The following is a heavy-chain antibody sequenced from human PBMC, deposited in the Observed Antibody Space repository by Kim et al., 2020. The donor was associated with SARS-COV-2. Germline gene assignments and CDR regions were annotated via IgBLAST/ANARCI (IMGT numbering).Heavy chain of an antibody. V-gene: IGHV1-2*02. D-gene: IGHD6-6*01. CDR3: ARVYSSSSAGDY. J-gene: IGHJ4*02. Sequence: NYAQKFQGRVTMTRDTSISTAYMELSRLRSDDTAVYYCARVYSSSSAGDYWGQGTLVTVSS.